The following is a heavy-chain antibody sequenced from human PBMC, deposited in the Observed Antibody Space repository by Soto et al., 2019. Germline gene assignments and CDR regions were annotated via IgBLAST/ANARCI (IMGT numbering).Heavy chain of an antibody. CDR2: IYYSGST. CDR3: ARATVEYMLDY. Sequence: LXLTFTFSGGSISSRDYYWSWIRQPPGKGLEWIGYIYYSGSTYYNPSLKSRVTISVDTSKNQFSLKLSSVTAADTAVYYCARATVEYMLDYWGQGTLVTVSS. CDR1: GGSISSRDYY. J-gene: IGHJ4*02. V-gene: IGHV4-30-4*01. D-gene: IGHD6-6*01.